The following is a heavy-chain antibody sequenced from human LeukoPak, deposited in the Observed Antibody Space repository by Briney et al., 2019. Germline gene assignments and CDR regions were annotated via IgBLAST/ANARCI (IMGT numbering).Heavy chain of an antibody. CDR1: GFIFNNYG. D-gene: IGHD3-22*01. V-gene: IGHV3-23*01. CDR3: AKGSSGYFFDL. Sequence: PGGSLRLSCAASGFIFNNYGLVWVRQAPGKGLEWVSAISNDGGGTTYADFVKGRFSVSRDNSKNTLFLQMNSLRAEDTALYYCAKGSSGYFFDLWGQGTLVTLSS. J-gene: IGHJ4*02. CDR2: ISNDGGGT.